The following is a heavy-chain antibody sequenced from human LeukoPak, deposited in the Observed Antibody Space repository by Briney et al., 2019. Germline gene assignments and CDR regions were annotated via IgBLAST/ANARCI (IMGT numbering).Heavy chain of an antibody. V-gene: IGHV3-23*01. J-gene: IGHJ4*02. CDR3: AKGSF. CDR1: GFPFSTSA. Sequence: TGGSLRLSCVVSGFPFSTSAMSCVRQAPGKGLEWVSGISESGGSTYYADSVKGRFTSSRDNSKNTLYLQMNNLRAEDTAAYYCAKGSFWGQGTLVTVSS. D-gene: IGHD3-10*01. CDR2: ISESGGST.